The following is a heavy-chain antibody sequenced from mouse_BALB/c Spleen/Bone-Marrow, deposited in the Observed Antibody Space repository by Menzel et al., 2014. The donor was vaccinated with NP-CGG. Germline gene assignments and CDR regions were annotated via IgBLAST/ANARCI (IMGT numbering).Heavy chain of an antibody. CDR3: ARQGEERPVLAMHH. D-gene: IGHD2-14*01. V-gene: IGHV5-12-2*01. Sequence: EVKLMESGGGLVEPGGSLKLSCAASGFTFIAYTMSWVRQTPEKRLEWVAYINNGGGSTYYPDTVKGRFTISRDNAKNPLSLQMSSLKSEDTAMYYCARQGEERPVLAMHHWGQGLSVTVPS. CDR1: GFTFIAYT. CDR2: INNGGGST. J-gene: IGHJ4*01.